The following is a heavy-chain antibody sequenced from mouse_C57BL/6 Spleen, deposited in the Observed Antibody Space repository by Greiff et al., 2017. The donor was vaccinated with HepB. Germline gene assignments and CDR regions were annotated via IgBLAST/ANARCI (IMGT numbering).Heavy chain of an antibody. Sequence: EVQLQQSGPELVKPGASVKISCKASGYTFTDYYMNWVKQSHGKSLEWIGDINPNNGGTSYNQKFKGKATLTVDKSSSTAYMELRSLTSEDSAVYYCGESNPYYYAMDYWGQGTSVTVSS. D-gene: IGHD2-5*01. J-gene: IGHJ4*01. CDR3: GESNPYYYAMDY. V-gene: IGHV1-26*01. CDR2: INPNNGGT. CDR1: GYTFTDYY.